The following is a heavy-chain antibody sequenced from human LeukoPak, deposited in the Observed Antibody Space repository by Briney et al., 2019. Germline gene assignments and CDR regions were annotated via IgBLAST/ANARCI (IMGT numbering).Heavy chain of an antibody. J-gene: IGHJ4*02. V-gene: IGHV3-9*01. D-gene: IGHD4/OR15-4a*01. CDR2: INWNSGST. CDR3: ANWANALDY. CDR1: GFTFDDYA. Sequence: GGSLRLSCAASGFTFDDYAMHWVRQAPGKGLEWVSGINWNSGSTGYADSVKGRFTISRDNAKNSLYLQMNSLRAEDTAVYYCANWANALDYWGQGTLVTVSS.